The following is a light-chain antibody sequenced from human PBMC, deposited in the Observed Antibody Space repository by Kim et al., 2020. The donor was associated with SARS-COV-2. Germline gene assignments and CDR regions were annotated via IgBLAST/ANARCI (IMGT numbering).Light chain of an antibody. CDR1: QSVSST. V-gene: IGKV3-15*01. CDR2: GAS. J-gene: IGKJ2*01. Sequence: SVSPAETATLPCRASQSVSSTLAWYQPKPGQAPSLLFYGASTRATGIPATFSGSGSGTEFTLTISSLQSEDFAVYYCQQYNTWPQTFGQGTKLE. CDR3: QQYNTWPQT.